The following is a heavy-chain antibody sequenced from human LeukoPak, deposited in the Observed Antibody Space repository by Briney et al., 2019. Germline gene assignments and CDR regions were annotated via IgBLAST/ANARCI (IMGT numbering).Heavy chain of an antibody. CDR1: GGSISSYY. V-gene: IGHV4-59*08. Sequence: PSETLSLTCTVSGGSISSYYWSWIQQPPGKGLEWIGYIYYSGSTNYNPSLKSRVTISVDTSKNQFSLKLSSVTAADTAVYYCARRLVGNWFDPWGQGTLVTVSS. D-gene: IGHD1-26*01. CDR3: ARRLVGNWFDP. J-gene: IGHJ5*02. CDR2: IYYSGST.